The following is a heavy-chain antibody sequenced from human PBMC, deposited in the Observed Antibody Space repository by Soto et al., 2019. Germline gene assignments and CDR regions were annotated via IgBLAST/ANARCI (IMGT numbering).Heavy chain of an antibody. Sequence: QVQLVESGGGVVQPGRSLRLSCAASGFSFSSYGMHWVRQAPGKGLEWVAVIYYDGSNEYYSDSVKGRFTISRDNSKNTLYLQMNSLRVEDTAVYYCARWWNDEEWVETMDVWGQGTTVTVS. D-gene: IGHD1-1*01. CDR3: ARWWNDEEWVETMDV. V-gene: IGHV3-33*01. J-gene: IGHJ6*02. CDR1: GFSFSSYG. CDR2: IYYDGSNE.